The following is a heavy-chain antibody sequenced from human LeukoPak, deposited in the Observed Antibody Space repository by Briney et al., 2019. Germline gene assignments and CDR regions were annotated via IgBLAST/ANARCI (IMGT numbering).Heavy chain of an antibody. CDR1: GGSISSGTYY. Sequence: SETLSLTCTVSGGSISSGTYYWGWIRQPPGKGLEWVATIYYTGGMYYNPSLKGRVTVSVDTSKNQFSLKLSSLTAADTAVYYCARLPGSGYFDYWGQGILVTVSS. CDR3: ARLPGSGYFDY. V-gene: IGHV4-39*01. J-gene: IGHJ4*02. D-gene: IGHD3-22*01. CDR2: IYYTGGM.